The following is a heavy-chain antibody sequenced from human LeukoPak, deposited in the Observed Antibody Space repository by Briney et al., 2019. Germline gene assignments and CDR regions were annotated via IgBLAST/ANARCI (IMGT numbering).Heavy chain of an antibody. D-gene: IGHD4-17*01. J-gene: IGHJ4*02. CDR3: ARADYGDYGVDY. CDR1: GFAFSSSN. Sequence: GGSLRLSCAASGFAFSSSNLNWFRQAPGKGLEWVSSITTDGYIYYADSLKGRFSISRDNDKNSLFLQMISLRAEDTAVYYCARADYGDYGVDYWGQGTVVTVSS. V-gene: IGHV3-21*01. CDR2: ITTDGYI.